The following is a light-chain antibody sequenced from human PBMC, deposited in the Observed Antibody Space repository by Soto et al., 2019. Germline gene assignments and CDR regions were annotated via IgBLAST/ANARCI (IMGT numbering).Light chain of an antibody. CDR2: GAS. Sequence: DIALTQSPATVSLSPGERASLSWRASQSVSRNLAWYQQSPGQPPRLLIYGASARATGIPDRFSGSGSGTDFTLTISRLETEDFAVYYCQHYGSSSITFGQGTRLEIK. J-gene: IGKJ5*01. V-gene: IGKV3-20*01. CDR3: QHYGSSSIT. CDR1: QSVSRN.